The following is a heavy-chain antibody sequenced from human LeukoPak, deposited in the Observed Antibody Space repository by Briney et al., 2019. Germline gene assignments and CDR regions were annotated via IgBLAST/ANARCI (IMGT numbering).Heavy chain of an antibody. CDR3: ARGGSSSSMHWFDP. CDR2: IIPIFGIA. J-gene: IGHJ5*02. Sequence: SVKVSCKASGGTFSSYAISWVRQAPGQGLEWMGRIIPIFGIANYAQKFQGRVTITADKSTSTAYMELSSLRPEDTAVYYCARGGSSSSMHWFDPWGQGTLVTVSS. D-gene: IGHD6-6*01. CDR1: GGTFSSYA. V-gene: IGHV1-69*04.